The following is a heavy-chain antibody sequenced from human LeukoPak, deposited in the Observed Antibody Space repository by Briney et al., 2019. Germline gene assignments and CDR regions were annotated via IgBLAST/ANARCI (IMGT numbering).Heavy chain of an antibody. V-gene: IGHV4-39*07. CDR1: GGSISSSSYY. Sequence: SETLSLTCTVSGGSISSSSYYWGWIRQPPGKGLEWIGSIYYSGSTYYNPSLKSRVTISVDTSKNQFSLKLSSVTAAGTAVYYCARRPDGSGSYGIWGQGTMVTVSS. J-gene: IGHJ3*02. D-gene: IGHD3-10*01. CDR2: IYYSGST. CDR3: ARRPDGSGSYGI.